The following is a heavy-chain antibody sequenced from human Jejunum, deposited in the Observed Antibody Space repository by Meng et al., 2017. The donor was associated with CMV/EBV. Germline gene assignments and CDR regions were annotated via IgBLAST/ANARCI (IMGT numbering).Heavy chain of an antibody. CDR1: GASISSGDYW. CDR2: IYYSGST. CDR3: ARDPSYDTSTYFGD. Sequence: SGASISSGDYWWNWIRQPPGKGLGWIGSIYYSGSTFSNPSLKSRVAISVDTSKNQLSLKLSSVTAADTAVYYCARDPSYDTSTYFGDWGQGTLVTVSS. V-gene: IGHV4-30-4*01. D-gene: IGHD3-22*01. J-gene: IGHJ4*02.